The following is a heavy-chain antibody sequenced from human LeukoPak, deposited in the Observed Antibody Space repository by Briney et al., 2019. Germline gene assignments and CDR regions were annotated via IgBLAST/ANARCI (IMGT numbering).Heavy chain of an antibody. J-gene: IGHJ4*01. CDR1: GYTFTGYY. D-gene: IGHD2-2*01. CDR2: INPNSGGT. CDR3: AREGYCSSTSCYSVVDY. Sequence: ASVKVSCKASGYTFTGYYMHWVRQAPGQGLEWMGWINPNSGGTNYAQKFQGRVTMTRDTSISTAYMELSRLRSDDTAVYYCAREGYCSSTSCYSVVDYWGHGTLVTVSS. V-gene: IGHV1-2*02.